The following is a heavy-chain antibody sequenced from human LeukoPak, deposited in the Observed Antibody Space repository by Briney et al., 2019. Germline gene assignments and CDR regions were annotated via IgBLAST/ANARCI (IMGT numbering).Heavy chain of an antibody. CDR1: GYTFTSYG. Sequence: GASVKVSCKASGYTFTSYGISWVRQAPGQGLEWMGWISAYNGNTNYAQKLQGRVTMTTDTSTSTAYMELRSLRSDDTAVYYCARACYYGSGSYYFDYWGQGTLVTVSS. J-gene: IGHJ4*02. D-gene: IGHD3-10*01. CDR2: ISAYNGNT. CDR3: ARACYYGSGSYYFDY. V-gene: IGHV1-18*04.